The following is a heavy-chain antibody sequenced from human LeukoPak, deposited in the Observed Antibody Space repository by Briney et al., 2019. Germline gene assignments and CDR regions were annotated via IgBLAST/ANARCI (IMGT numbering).Heavy chain of an antibody. CDR1: GFTFSSYA. V-gene: IGHV3-30-3*01. CDR2: ISYDGSNK. D-gene: IGHD6-13*01. CDR3: AKGMAAAGPMDV. Sequence: GGSLRLSCAASGFTFSSYAMHWVRQAPGKGLEWVAVISYDGSNKYYADSVKGRFTISRDNSKNTLYLQMNSLRAEDTAVYYCAKGMAAAGPMDVWGQGTTVTVSS. J-gene: IGHJ6*02.